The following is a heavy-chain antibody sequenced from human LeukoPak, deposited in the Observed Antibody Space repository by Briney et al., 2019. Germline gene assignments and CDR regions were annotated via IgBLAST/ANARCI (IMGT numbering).Heavy chain of an antibody. V-gene: IGHV1-24*01. CDR2: FDPEDGET. CDR3: ATDQYPAMGRSAFDI. D-gene: IGHD2-2*01. Sequence: GASVKVSCKVSGYTLTELSMHWVRQAPGKGLEWMGGFDPEDGETIYAQKFQGRVTMTEDTSTDTAYMELSSLRSEDTAVYYCATDQYPAMGRSAFDIWGQGTMVTVSS. J-gene: IGHJ3*02. CDR1: GYTLTELS.